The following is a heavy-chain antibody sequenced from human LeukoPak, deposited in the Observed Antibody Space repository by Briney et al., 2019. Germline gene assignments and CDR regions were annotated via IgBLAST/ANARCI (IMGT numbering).Heavy chain of an antibody. CDR1: GFTFNTYT. CDR2: ISDSSSII. V-gene: IGHV3-48*01. J-gene: IGHJ4*02. Sequence: QTGGSLRLSCAASGFTFNTYTMNWVCQAPGKGLEWVSYISDSSSIIYYADSVKGRFTISRDNAKNSLYLQMNSLRAEDTAVYYCARVGGDGYNYFKYYFDYWGQGTLVTVSS. D-gene: IGHD5-24*01. CDR3: ARVGGDGYNYFKYYFDY.